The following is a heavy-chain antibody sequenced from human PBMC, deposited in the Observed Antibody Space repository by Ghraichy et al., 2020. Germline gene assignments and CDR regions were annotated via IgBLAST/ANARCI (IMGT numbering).Heavy chain of an antibody. CDR1: GGSVSSAGYY. CDR3: ARPRSGSDDWHFDL. Sequence: SETLSLTCTVSGGSVSSAGYYWNWIRQSPGKGLEWIAFIHYNGKTEYNPSLKSRVTISVDTSKNQFSLRLSSVTAADTAIYYCARPRSGSDDWHFDLWGRGTLVTVSS. J-gene: IGHJ2*01. CDR2: IHYNGKT. V-gene: IGHV4-61*08. D-gene: IGHD5-12*01.